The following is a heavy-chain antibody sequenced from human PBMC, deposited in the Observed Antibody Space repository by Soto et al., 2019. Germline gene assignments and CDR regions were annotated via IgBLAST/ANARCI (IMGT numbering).Heavy chain of an antibody. J-gene: IGHJ4*02. Sequence: WGSLRLSCEASGFTFSTFAISCVRHSPGRGLEWVSRINKSGGSRYYPDSVRGRFTVSRDNSKNTLYLQMNSLRDEDTAIYYCAKGAEMPTIPFDYWGQGALVTVSS. CDR2: INKSGGSR. CDR3: AKGAEMPTIPFDY. CDR1: GFTFSTFA. D-gene: IGHD1-1*01. V-gene: IGHV3-23*01.